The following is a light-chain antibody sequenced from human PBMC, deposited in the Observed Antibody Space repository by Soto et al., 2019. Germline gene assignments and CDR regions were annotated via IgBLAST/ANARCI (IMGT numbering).Light chain of an antibody. CDR1: QRVSSSY. CDR2: GAS. Sequence: EIVLTQSPGTLSLSPGERATLSCRASQRVSSSYLAWYQQKPGQAPRLLIYGASSRATGIPDRFSGSGSGTDFTLTISRLEPEDFAVFYCQQYAGSPITFGQGTRLEIK. CDR3: QQYAGSPIT. J-gene: IGKJ5*01. V-gene: IGKV3-20*01.